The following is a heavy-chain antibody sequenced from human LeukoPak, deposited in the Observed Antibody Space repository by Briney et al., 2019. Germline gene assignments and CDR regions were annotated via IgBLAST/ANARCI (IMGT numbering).Heavy chain of an antibody. V-gene: IGHV4-39*01. J-gene: IGHJ4*02. Sequence: TSETLSLTCTVSGGSISSSSYYWGWIRQPPGKGLEWIGSIYYSGSTYYNPSLKSRVTISVDTSKNQFSLELSSVTAADTAVYYCARTPPYCSSTSCRDYRGQGTLVTVSS. CDR3: ARTPPYCSSTSCRDY. D-gene: IGHD2-2*01. CDR1: GGSISSSSYY. CDR2: IYYSGST.